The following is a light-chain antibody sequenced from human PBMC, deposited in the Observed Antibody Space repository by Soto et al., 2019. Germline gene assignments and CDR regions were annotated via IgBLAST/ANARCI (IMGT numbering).Light chain of an antibody. J-gene: IGKJ2*01. CDR3: QQTYSTLYT. CDR1: QTISTY. Sequence: DIQMTQSPSSLSASVGDRVTLTCRASQTISTYLNWYQHKPGKAPKLLIYLASSLQSGVPSRFSGSGSGTDFTLTISSLQPEDFATYYCQQTYSTLYTFGQGTKLDIK. V-gene: IGKV1-39*01. CDR2: LAS.